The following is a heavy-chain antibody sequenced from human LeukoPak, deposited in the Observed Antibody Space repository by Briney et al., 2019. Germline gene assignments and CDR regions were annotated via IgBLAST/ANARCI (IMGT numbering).Heavy chain of an antibody. CDR3: ARIVVVPAANWFDP. CDR2: ISYDGSNK. CDR1: GFTFSSYA. V-gene: IGHV3-30-3*01. Sequence: GGSLRLSCAASGFTFSSYAMHWVREAPGKGLEWVAVISYDGSNKDYADSVKGRFTISRDNSKNTLYLQMNSLRAEDTAVYYCARIVVVPAANWFDPWGQGTLVTVSS. J-gene: IGHJ5*02. D-gene: IGHD2-2*01.